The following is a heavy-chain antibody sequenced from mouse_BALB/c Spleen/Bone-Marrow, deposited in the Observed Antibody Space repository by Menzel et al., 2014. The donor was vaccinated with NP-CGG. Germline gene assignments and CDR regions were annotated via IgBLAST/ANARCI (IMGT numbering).Heavy chain of an antibody. Sequence: EVKLVESGGGLVKLGGALNLSCAVSGFTFNNYAMSWVRQTPERRLEWVATISSGGGYIYYPDSVKGQFTISRDNAKNTLYLQMSSLRSEDTAMYYCARQESIYDGYYGGFTYWGQRTLVTVSA. CDR2: ISSGGGYI. J-gene: IGHJ3*01. CDR3: ARQESIYDGYYGGFTY. CDR1: GFTFNNYA. V-gene: IGHV5-9-3*01. D-gene: IGHD2-3*01.